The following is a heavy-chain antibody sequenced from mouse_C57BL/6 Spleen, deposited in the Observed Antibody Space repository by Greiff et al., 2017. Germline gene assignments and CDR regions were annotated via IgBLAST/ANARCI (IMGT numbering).Heavy chain of an antibody. CDR3: ARSTVVATVDY. CDR1: GYTFTSYW. V-gene: IGHV1-52*01. D-gene: IGHD1-1*01. CDR2: IDPSDSET. J-gene: IGHJ2*01. Sequence: QVQLQQPGAELVRPGSSVKLSCKASGYTFTSYWMHWVKQRPIQGLEWIGNIDPSDSETPYNQKFKDKATLTVDNSSSTAYMKLRSLTSEDSAVYYCARSTVVATVDYWGQGTTLTVSS.